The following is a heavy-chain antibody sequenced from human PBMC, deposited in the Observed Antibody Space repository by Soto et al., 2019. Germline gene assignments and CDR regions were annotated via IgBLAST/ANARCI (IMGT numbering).Heavy chain of an antibody. J-gene: IGHJ4*02. CDR2: IYYSGST. CDR1: GGSISSGSYF. D-gene: IGHD3-10*01. CDR3: ARSKDYYGNFDY. Sequence: ASETLSLTCTVSGGSISSGSYFWEWIRQPPGKGLEWVGSIYYSGSTNYNPSLKSRVTISVDTSKNQFSLRLSSVTAADTGVFYCARSKDYYGNFDYWGRGTLVTVSS. V-gene: IGHV4-39*01.